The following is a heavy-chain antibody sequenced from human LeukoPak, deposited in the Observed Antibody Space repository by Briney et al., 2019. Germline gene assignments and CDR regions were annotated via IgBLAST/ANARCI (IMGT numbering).Heavy chain of an antibody. CDR3: TSDIVGNSPGRPLDY. CDR2: ITKSSSTI. CDR1: GFTFSTYS. Sequence: GESLRLSCAAPGFTFSTYSMKWGRQPPGGVGEGMAYITKSSSTITYAQSVKSRFTISRDNAKNLLYLQVSSLRPQDTAVYYCTSDIVGNSPGRPLDYWGQGTLVTVPS. J-gene: IGHJ4*02. D-gene: IGHD4-23*01. V-gene: IGHV3-48*01.